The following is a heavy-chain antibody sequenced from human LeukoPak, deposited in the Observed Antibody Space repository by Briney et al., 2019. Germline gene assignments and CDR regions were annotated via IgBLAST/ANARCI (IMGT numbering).Heavy chain of an antibody. V-gene: IGHV4-34*01. Sequence: NPSETLSLTCAVYGGSFSGYYWSWIRQPPGKGLEWIGEINHSGSTNYNPSLKSRVTISVDTSKNQFSLKLSSVTAADTAVYYCARRGRRITMIVVVTRAAFDIWGQGTMVTVSS. CDR3: ARRGRRITMIVVVTRAAFDI. CDR1: GGSFSGYY. J-gene: IGHJ3*02. CDR2: INHSGST. D-gene: IGHD3-22*01.